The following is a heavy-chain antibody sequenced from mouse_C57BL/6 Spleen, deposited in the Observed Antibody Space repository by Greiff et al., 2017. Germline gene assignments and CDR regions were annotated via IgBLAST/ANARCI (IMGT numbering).Heavy chain of an antibody. J-gene: IGHJ4*01. CDR1: GYTFTDYN. Sequence: VQLQQSGPELVKPGASVKIPCKASGYTFTDYNMDWVKQSHGKSLEWIGDINPNNGGTIYNQKFKGKATLTVDKSSSTAYMELRSLTSEDTAVYYCARKAYYSNYVRAMDYWGQGTSVTVSS. D-gene: IGHD2-5*01. V-gene: IGHV1-18*01. CDR3: ARKAYYSNYVRAMDY. CDR2: INPNNGGT.